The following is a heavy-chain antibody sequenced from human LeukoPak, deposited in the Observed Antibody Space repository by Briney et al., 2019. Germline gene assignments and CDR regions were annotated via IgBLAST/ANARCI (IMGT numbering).Heavy chain of an antibody. Sequence: SVKVSCKASGGTFSSSAISWVRQAPGQGLEWMGGIIAIFGTENYAQKFLGRVTITADESTSTAYMELSSLRSEDTAVYYCARSKRDTAMDYAEYYFDYWGQGTLVTVSS. CDR3: ARSKRDTAMDYAEYYFDY. D-gene: IGHD5-18*01. V-gene: IGHV1-69*13. CDR1: GGTFSSSA. CDR2: IIAIFGTE. J-gene: IGHJ4*02.